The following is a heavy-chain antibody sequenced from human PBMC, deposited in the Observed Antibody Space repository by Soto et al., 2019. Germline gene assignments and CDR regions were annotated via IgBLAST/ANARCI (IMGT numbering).Heavy chain of an antibody. CDR3: ERRVLGSGTGPRHCDY. D-gene: IGHD2-15*01. Sequence: QLQLQESGPGLVNPSETLSLTCTVSGGSISSSSYYWDLIRHPPGKGLEWIGSIYYTGTTYYNPSLKSRVTISVDTPKNQCSMNRSSVTAADKAVYYSERRVLGSGTGPRHCDYWRQGIMVTVAS. J-gene: IGHJ4*02. CDR1: GGSISSSSYY. V-gene: IGHV4-39*01. CDR2: IYYTGTT.